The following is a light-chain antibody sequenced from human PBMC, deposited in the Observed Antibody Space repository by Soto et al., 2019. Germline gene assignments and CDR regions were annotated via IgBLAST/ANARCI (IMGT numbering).Light chain of an antibody. CDR2: EVS. J-gene: IGLJ2*01. V-gene: IGLV2-14*01. CDR3: CSYTGSLTLL. Sequence: QSVLTQPASVSGSPGQSITISCTESSSDVGGYDYVSWYQQHPGKAPKLMIYEVSNRPSGVSNRFSGSKSGNTASLTISGLQAEDEADYYCCSYTGSLTLLFGGGTKLTVL. CDR1: SSDVGGYDY.